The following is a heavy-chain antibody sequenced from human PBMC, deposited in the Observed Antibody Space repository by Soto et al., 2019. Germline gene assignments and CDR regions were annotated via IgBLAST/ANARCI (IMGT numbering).Heavy chain of an antibody. Sequence: PGGSLRLSCAASGFTFSSYGMHWVRQAPGKGLEWVAVISYDGSNKYYADSVKGRFTISRDNSKNTLYLQMNSLRAEDTAVYYCAKSMIAARQYYAYYSGIDVWGQGTTGTVSS. V-gene: IGHV3-30*18. J-gene: IGHJ6*02. CDR3: AKSMIAARQYYAYYSGIDV. CDR2: ISYDGSNK. CDR1: GFTFSSYG. D-gene: IGHD6-6*01.